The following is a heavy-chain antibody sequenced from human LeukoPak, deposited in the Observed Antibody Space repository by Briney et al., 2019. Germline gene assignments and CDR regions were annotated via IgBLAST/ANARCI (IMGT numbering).Heavy chain of an antibody. Sequence: SETLSLTCTVSGYSISSGYYWGWIRPPPGKGLEWIGSIYYSGNTYYNPSLKSRVTISVDMSKNQISLKLSSVTAADTAVYYCARGPTTVTRAFDYWGQGTLVTVSS. D-gene: IGHD4-17*01. CDR2: IYYSGNT. CDR3: ARGPTTVTRAFDY. CDR1: GYSISSGYY. V-gene: IGHV4-38-2*02. J-gene: IGHJ4*02.